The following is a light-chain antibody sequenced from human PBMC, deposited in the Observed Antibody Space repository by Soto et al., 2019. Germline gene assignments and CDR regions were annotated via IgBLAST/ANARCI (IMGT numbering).Light chain of an antibody. CDR3: RSWDSSLSAYV. Sequence: QSVLTQPPSVSAAPGQKVTISCSGSSSNIGGNSVSWYQQLPGTAPKLLIYDDNKRPSGIPDRFSGSKSGTSATLGITGFQTGDEADYYCRSWDSSLSAYVFGTGTRSPS. V-gene: IGLV1-51*01. CDR1: SSNIGGNS. J-gene: IGLJ1*01. CDR2: DDN.